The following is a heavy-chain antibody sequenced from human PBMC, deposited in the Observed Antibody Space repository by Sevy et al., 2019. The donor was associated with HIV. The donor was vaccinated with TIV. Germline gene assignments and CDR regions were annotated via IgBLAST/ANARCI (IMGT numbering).Heavy chain of an antibody. J-gene: IGHJ5*02. D-gene: IGHD5-12*01. Sequence: GGSLRLSCAGSGFSFSTNGMHWVRQAPGKGLDWVAVISKNGDYKYYADSVKGRFTISRDNSKNTLFLQMNSLRTEDTALYYCAKDSGYMIGWYPRFDPWGQGTLVTVSS. V-gene: IGHV3-30*18. CDR3: AKDSGYMIGWYPRFDP. CDR2: ISKNGDYK. CDR1: GFSFSTNG.